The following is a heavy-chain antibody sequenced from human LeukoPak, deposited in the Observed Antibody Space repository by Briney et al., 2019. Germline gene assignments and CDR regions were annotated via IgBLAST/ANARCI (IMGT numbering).Heavy chain of an antibody. CDR3: ARGRVSSGTWYSTYYYYFYMDV. Sequence: PSETLSLTCSVSDDSITMYYWTWIRQPPGKGLEWIGYFDHTGSTNFNPSLNCRVSISIDTTKNLFSLRLRSVTDADTAVYFCARGRVSSGTWYSTYYYYFYMDVWGKGTTVTVSS. J-gene: IGHJ6*03. CDR2: FDHTGST. D-gene: IGHD1-1*01. V-gene: IGHV4-59*01. CDR1: DDSITMYY.